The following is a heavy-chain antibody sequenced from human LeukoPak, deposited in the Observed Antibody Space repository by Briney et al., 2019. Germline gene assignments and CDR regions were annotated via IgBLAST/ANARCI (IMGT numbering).Heavy chain of an antibody. CDR3: ARDEEGGSHSPWYYYYYYGMDV. V-gene: IGHV3-33*01. J-gene: IGHJ6*02. Sequence: PGGSLXLSCAASXXXXXSYXXHXXRQAXXXXXXXVAVIXXXXXXXXYADSVKGRFTISRDNSKNTLYLQMNSLRAEDTAVYYCARDEEGGSHSPWYYYYYYGMDVWGQGTTVTVSS. CDR1: XXXXXSYX. CDR2: IXXXXXXX. D-gene: IGHD6-13*01.